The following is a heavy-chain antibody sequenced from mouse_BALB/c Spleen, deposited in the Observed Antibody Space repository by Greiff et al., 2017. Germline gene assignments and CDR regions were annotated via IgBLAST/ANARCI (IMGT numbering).Heavy chain of an antibody. J-gene: IGHJ3*01. CDR2: INPSNGRT. D-gene: IGHD2-10*01. CDR3: ERSLPEAY. Sequence: QVQLQQPGADLVKPGASVKLSCTASGYTFTSYWMHWVKQRPGQGLEWIGEINPSNGRTNYNEKFKSKATLTVDKSSSPAYMQLSSLTSEDSAVYYWERSLPEAYGGQGTLVTVSA. CDR1: GYTFTSYW. V-gene: IGHV1S81*02.